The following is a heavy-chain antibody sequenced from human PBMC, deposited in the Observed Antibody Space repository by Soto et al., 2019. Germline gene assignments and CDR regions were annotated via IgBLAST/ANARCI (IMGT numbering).Heavy chain of an antibody. Sequence: EVQLVESGGGLVQPGGSLRLSCAASGFTFSSYSMNWVRQAPGKGLEWVSYISSSSSTIYYADSVKGRFTISRDNAKNSLYLQMNRLRDEDTAVYYCARAGGSYYRAFDIWGQGTMVTVSS. CDR3: ARAGGSYYRAFDI. J-gene: IGHJ3*02. CDR2: ISSSSSTI. CDR1: GFTFSSYS. V-gene: IGHV3-48*02. D-gene: IGHD1-26*01.